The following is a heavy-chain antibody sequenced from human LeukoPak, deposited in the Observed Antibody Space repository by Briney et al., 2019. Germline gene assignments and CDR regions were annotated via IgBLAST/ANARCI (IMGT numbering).Heavy chain of an antibody. Sequence: PGGSLRLSCAASGFTFSSYAMSWVRQAPGKGLEWVSAISGSGGSTYYADSVKGRFTISRDNSKNTLYLQMNSLRAEDTAVYYCAIGLRIPLTLPVYYFDYWGQGTLVTVSS. CDR1: GFTFSSYA. V-gene: IGHV3-23*01. CDR2: ISGSGGST. D-gene: IGHD5-12*01. CDR3: AIGLRIPLTLPVYYFDY. J-gene: IGHJ4*02.